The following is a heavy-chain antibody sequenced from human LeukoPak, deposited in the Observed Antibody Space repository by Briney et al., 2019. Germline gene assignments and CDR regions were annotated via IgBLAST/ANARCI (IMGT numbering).Heavy chain of an antibody. D-gene: IGHD3-10*01. CDR2: ISYDGSNK. CDR1: GFTFSSYA. J-gene: IGHJ4*02. V-gene: IGHV3-30-3*01. Sequence: PGGSLRLSCAASGFTFSSYAMHWVRQAPGKGLEWVAVISYDGSNKYYADSVKGRFTISRDNSKNTLYLQMNSLRAEDTAVYYCARDGEPYGSGSYYSFYWGQGTLVTVSS. CDR3: ARDGEPYGSGSYYSFY.